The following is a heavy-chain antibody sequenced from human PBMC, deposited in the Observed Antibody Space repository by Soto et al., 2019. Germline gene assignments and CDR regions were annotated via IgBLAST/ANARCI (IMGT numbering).Heavy chain of an antibody. J-gene: IGHJ4*02. CDR3: AKRDQQC. V-gene: IGHV3-23*01. Sequence: EAQLLESGGDLVQSGGSLRLSCAASGFTFSIYVMTWVRQAPGKGLEWVSAISGSGGSTYYADSVKGQFTISRDNSNNTLYLQMNSLRVEDTAVYYCAKRDQQCWGQGTLVTVSS. D-gene: IGHD6-19*01. CDR2: ISGSGGST. CDR1: GFTFSIYV.